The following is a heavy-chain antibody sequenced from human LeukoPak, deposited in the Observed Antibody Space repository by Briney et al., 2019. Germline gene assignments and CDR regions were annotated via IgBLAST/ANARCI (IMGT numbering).Heavy chain of an antibody. CDR3: ARERITLVRGVIYYYYGMDV. CDR1: GDSVSSNSAA. J-gene: IGHJ6*02. Sequence: SQTLSLTCAISGDSVSSNSAAWNWIRQSPSRGLEWLGRTYYKSKWYNDYAVSVKSRITINPDTSVNQFSLQLNSVTPEDTAVYFCARERITLVRGVIYYYYGMDVWGQGTTAAVSS. D-gene: IGHD3-10*01. V-gene: IGHV6-1*01. CDR2: TYYKSKWYN.